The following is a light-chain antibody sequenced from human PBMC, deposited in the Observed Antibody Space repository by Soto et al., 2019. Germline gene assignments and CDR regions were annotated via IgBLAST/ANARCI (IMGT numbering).Light chain of an antibody. V-gene: IGKV1-39*01. Sequence: DFQMTQSPSSLSASVGDRVTITCRASQSVTTYLNWYQQRPGKAHNLLIYAASNLQNGVPSRFNGSGSGTDFTLTISSLQPEDSATNFCQQTYSIPPLTFGGGSKVQIK. CDR3: QQTYSIPPLT. CDR1: QSVTTY. CDR2: AAS. J-gene: IGKJ4*01.